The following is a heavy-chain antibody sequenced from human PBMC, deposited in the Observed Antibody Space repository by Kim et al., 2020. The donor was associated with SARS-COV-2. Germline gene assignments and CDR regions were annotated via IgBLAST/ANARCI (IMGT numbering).Heavy chain of an antibody. J-gene: IGHJ4*02. Sequence: GGSLRLSCAASGFTFSSYSMNWVRQAPGKGLEWVSSISSSSSYIYYADSVKGRFTISRDNAKNSLYLQMNSLRAEDTTVYYCARGAAGWSPGWYWGQGTLVTVSA. CDR2: ISSSSSYI. CDR1: GFTFSSYS. D-gene: IGHD6-19*01. CDR3: ARGAAGWSPGWY. V-gene: IGHV3-21*01.